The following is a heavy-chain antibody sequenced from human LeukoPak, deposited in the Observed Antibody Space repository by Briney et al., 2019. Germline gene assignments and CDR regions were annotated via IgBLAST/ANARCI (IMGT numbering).Heavy chain of an antibody. J-gene: IGHJ4*02. CDR1: GFTFSDYY. D-gene: IGHD3-10*01. V-gene: IGHV3-11*01. CDR2: ISSIGSTI. CDR3: ASGLRGVVRGPSGY. Sequence: GGSLSLSCAASGFTFSDYYMHWIRQAPGKGLEWVSYISSIGSTIYYADSVKGRFTVSRDNAKNSLYLQMNSLRAEDTAVYYCASGLRGVVRGPSGYWGQGTLVTVSS.